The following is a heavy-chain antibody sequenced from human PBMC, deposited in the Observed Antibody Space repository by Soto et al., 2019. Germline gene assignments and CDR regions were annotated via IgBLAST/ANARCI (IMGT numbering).Heavy chain of an antibody. CDR2: LSAYNGNT. D-gene: IGHD2-2*01. V-gene: IGHV1-18*04. CDR3: ARLIGYCSSTSCYLGTYYYYGMDV. Sequence: ASVKVSCKASGYTFTSYGISWVRQTPGQGLEWMGWLSAYNGNTNYAQKLQGRVTMTTDTSTSTACMELRSLRSDDTAVYYCARLIGYCSSTSCYLGTYYYYGMDVWGQGTTVTVSS. J-gene: IGHJ6*02. CDR1: GYTFTSYG.